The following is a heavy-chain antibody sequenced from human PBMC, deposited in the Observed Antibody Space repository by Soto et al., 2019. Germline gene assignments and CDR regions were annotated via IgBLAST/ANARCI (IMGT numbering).Heavy chain of an antibody. CDR2: IYYSGST. Sequence: SETLSLTCTVSGGSISSSSYYWGWIRQPPGKGLEWIGSIYYSGSTYYNPSLKSRVTISMDTSKNQFSLSLTSVAVADTAVYYCARVGTSAYFYATDVWGQGTTVT. D-gene: IGHD1-1*01. CDR1: GGSISSSSYY. CDR3: ARVGTSAYFYATDV. V-gene: IGHV4-39*07. J-gene: IGHJ6*02.